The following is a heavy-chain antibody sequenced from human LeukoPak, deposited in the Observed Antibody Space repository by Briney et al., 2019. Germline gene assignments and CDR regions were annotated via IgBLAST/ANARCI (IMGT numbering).Heavy chain of an antibody. Sequence: KPSETLSLTCTVSGASISSDYWSWIRQPPGKGLEWIGYIYYSGSTNYNPSLKSRVTISVDTSKNQFSLRLSSVTAADTAVYYCARHRYYYDSSGYYYQPWGQGTLVTVSS. J-gene: IGHJ5*02. CDR3: ARHRYYYDSSGYYYQP. V-gene: IGHV4-59*01. CDR1: GASISSDY. D-gene: IGHD3-22*01. CDR2: IYYSGST.